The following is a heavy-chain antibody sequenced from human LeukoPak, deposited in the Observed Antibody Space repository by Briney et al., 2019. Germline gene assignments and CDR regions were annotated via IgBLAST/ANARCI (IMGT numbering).Heavy chain of an antibody. J-gene: IGHJ5*02. V-gene: IGHV3-23*01. CDR3: AKVGYCTSPACPQLDP. Sequence: PGGSLRLSCAASGFSFSTYAMTWVRQSPGSGLEWVSTISGSGGTTYYADSLKGRFTISRDNSKNTVYLQMNSLRVEDTAVYYCAKVGYCTSPACPQLDPWGQGTLVTVSS. CDR2: ISGSGGTT. CDR1: GFSFSTYA. D-gene: IGHD2-8*01.